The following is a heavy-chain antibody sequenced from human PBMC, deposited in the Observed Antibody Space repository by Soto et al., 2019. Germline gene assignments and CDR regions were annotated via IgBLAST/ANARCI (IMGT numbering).Heavy chain of an antibody. V-gene: IGHV3-30-3*01. CDR3: ARDYGDYYSDY. Sequence: QVQLVESGGGVVQPGRSLRLSCAASGFTFSSYAMHWVRQAPGKGLEWVAVISYDGSNKYYADSVKGRFTISRDNSKNTLYLQMNILRAEDTAVYYCARDYGDYYSDYWGQGTLVTVSS. J-gene: IGHJ4*02. D-gene: IGHD4-17*01. CDR1: GFTFSSYA. CDR2: ISYDGSNK.